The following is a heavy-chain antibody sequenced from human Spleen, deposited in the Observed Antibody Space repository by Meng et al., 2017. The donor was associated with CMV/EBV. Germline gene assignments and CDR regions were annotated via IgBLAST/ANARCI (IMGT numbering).Heavy chain of an antibody. Sequence: SETLSLTCTVSGGSISSGGYYWSWIRQHPGKGLEWIGEINHSGSTNYNPSLKSRVTISVDTSKNQFSLKLSSVTAADTAVYYCARGAHDYSNYHYYYYGMDVWGQGTTVTVSS. V-gene: IGHV4-39*07. CDR3: ARGAHDYSNYHYYYYGMDV. CDR2: INHSGST. CDR1: GGSISSGGYY. J-gene: IGHJ6*02. D-gene: IGHD4-11*01.